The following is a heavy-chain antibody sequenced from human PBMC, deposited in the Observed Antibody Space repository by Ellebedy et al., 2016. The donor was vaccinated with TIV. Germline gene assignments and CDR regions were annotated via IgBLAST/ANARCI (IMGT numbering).Heavy chain of an antibody. CDR1: GFTFSSYG. D-gene: IGHD6-6*01. V-gene: IGHV3-30*03. Sequence: PGGSLRLSCAASGFTFSSYGMHWVRQAPGKGREWVAIISIDGIDTYYADSVKGRFTISRDNSRNMLYLQMNSLRVEDTAVYYCSRDFHRSSTNDYWGQGTLVTVSS. CDR3: SRDFHRSSTNDY. J-gene: IGHJ4*02. CDR2: ISIDGIDT.